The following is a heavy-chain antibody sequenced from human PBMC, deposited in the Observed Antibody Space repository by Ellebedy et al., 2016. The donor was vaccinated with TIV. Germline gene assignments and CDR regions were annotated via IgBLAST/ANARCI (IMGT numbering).Heavy chain of an antibody. CDR1: GFTFSSYA. D-gene: IGHD3-16*01. CDR2: ISGSGGST. Sequence: GESLKISXAASGFTFSSYAMSWVRQAPGKGLEWVSAISGSGGSTYYADSVKGRFTVSRDNSRNRFYLQMNNLRAEDTAVYYCATGGDLTVALGWGQGTLVSVSS. CDR3: ATGGDLTVALG. V-gene: IGHV3-23*01. J-gene: IGHJ4*02.